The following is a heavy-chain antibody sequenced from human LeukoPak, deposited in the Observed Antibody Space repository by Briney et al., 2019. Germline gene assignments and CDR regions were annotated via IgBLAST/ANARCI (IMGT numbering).Heavy chain of an antibody. J-gene: IGHJ4*02. CDR2: IYSGGST. D-gene: IGHD3-16*02. CDR1: GFTVSSNY. CDR3: ARQPNYDYVWGSYRHFDY. Sequence: GGSLRLSCAASGFTVSSNYMSWVRQAPGKGLEWVSVIYSGGSTYYADSVKGRFTISRDNSKNTLYLQMNSLRAEDTAVYYCARQPNYDYVWGSYRHFDYWGQGTLVTVSS. V-gene: IGHV3-66*04.